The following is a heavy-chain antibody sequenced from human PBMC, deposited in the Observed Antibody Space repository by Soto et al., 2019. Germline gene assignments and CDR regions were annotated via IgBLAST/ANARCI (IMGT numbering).Heavy chain of an antibody. D-gene: IGHD6-19*01. CDR1: GGSISSYY. J-gene: IGHJ4*02. V-gene: IGHV4-59*01. CDR2: MYYSGGS. CDR3: ASHLAVAGGGGYFSY. Sequence: QVQLQESGPGLVKPSETLSLTCTVSGGSISSYYWSWIRQPPGKGLEWLGYMYYSGGSNSHPSVKTRITISADTSRNQFSLKLTSVTAADTAVYYCASHLAVAGGGGYFSYWGQGTLVTVSS.